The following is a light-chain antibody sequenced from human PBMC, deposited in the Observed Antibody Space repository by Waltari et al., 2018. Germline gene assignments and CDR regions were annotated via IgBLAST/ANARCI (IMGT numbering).Light chain of an antibody. V-gene: IGKV1-39*01. CDR2: TTS. CDR1: QNINNF. J-gene: IGKJ3*01. Sequence: DIQMTQSPSSLSASVGDRVTTTCRASQNINNFLNWYQQKPGKAPNLLIYTTSTLQSGVPSRFSGGGSGTDFTLTISSLQPEDFATYYCQQSSSTPFTFGPGTEVDIK. CDR3: QQSSSTPFT.